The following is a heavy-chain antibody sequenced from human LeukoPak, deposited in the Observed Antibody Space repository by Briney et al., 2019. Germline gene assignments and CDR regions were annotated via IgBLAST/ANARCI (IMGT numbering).Heavy chain of an antibody. CDR2: MNPLSGNA. V-gene: IGHV1-8*01. D-gene: IGHD2-2*02. J-gene: IGHJ5*02. CDR3: ARGVRERYCYGDSCYRVWSDP. Sequence: ASVKVSCKSSGYTFSSCDINWVRQAPGQGLEWMGWMNPLSGNAGYAQKFQGRVTMTRNPSISTAYMDLSSLRSEDTAVYYCARGVRERYCYGDSCYRVWSDPWGQGTLVTVSS. CDR1: GYTFSSCD.